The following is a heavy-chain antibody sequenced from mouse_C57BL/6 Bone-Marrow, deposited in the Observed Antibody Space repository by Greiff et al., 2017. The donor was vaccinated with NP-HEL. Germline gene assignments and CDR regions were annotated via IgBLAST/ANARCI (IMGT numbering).Heavy chain of an antibody. CDR3: ARLPHYYGSSYGYFDV. CDR2: TFYSGIT. Sequence: EVQLQESGPSLVRPSQTLSLTCTVTGFSINSDCYWIWIRQFPGNKLEYIGYTFYSGITYYNPSLESRTYITRDTSKNQFSLKLSSVTTEDTATYYCARLPHYYGSSYGYFDVWGTGTTVTVSS. J-gene: IGHJ1*03. D-gene: IGHD1-1*01. V-gene: IGHV3-3*01. CDR1: GFSINSDCY.